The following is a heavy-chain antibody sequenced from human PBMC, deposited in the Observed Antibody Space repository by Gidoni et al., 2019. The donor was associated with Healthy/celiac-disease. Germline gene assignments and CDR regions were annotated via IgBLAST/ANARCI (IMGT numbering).Heavy chain of an antibody. CDR2: IWYDGSNK. D-gene: IGHD4-4*01. CDR1: GFTFSSYG. J-gene: IGHJ6*02. CDR3: ARDLNDYSNFYYYYGMDV. Sequence: QVQLVESGGGVVQPGRSLRLSCAASGFTFSSYGLHWVRKAPGKGLEWVAVIWYDGSNKYYTDSVKGRFTISRDNSKNTLYLQMNSLRAEDTAVYYCARDLNDYSNFYYYYGMDVWGQGTTVTVSS. V-gene: IGHV3-33*01.